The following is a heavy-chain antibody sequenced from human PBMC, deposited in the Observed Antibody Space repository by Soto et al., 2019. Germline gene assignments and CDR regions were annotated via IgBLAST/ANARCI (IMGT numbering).Heavy chain of an antibody. CDR1: GGSISSSNW. CDR3: ASRGIAAPAHFYY. V-gene: IGHV4-4*02. J-gene: IGHJ4*02. CDR2: IYHSGST. D-gene: IGHD6-6*01. Sequence: PSETLSLTCAVSGGSISSSNWWSWVRQPPGKGLEWIGEIYHSGSTNYNPSLKSRVTISVDKSKNQFSLKLSSVTAADTAVYYCASRGIAAPAHFYYWGQGTLVTVSS.